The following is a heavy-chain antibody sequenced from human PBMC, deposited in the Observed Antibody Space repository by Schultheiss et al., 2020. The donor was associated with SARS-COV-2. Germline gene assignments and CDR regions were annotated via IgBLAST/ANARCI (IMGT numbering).Heavy chain of an antibody. CDR2: IYYSGST. V-gene: IGHV4-59*08. CDR1: GGSISRYY. Sequence: SETLSLTCTVSGGSISRYYWSWIRQPPGKGLEWIGSIYYSGSTNYNPSLKSRVTISVDTSKNQFSLKLSSVTAADTAVYYCASLEYSSSSHRYNWFDPWGQGTLVTVSS. J-gene: IGHJ5*02. CDR3: ASLEYSSSSHRYNWFDP. D-gene: IGHD6-6*01.